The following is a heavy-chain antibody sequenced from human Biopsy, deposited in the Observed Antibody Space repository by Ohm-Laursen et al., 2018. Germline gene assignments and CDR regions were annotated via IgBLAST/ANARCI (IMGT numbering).Heavy chain of an antibody. D-gene: IGHD1-26*01. V-gene: IGHV4-59*01. Sequence: SETLSLTCTVSGVSISNYFWTWIRQPPGKGLEWIGYFRFEDRTSYNSSLKSRVTISADTSKNQFSLRMSSVTAADTAVYYCALGGGSYVNFDYWGQGTLVTVSS. CDR3: ALGGGSYVNFDY. CDR1: GVSISNYF. CDR2: FRFEDRT. J-gene: IGHJ4*02.